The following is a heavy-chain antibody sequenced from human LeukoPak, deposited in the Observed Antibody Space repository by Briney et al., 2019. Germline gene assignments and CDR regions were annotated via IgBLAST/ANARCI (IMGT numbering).Heavy chain of an antibody. Sequence: GGSLRLSCAASGFTFSSYSMNWVRQAPGKGLEWVSSISSSSSYIYYADSVKGRFTISRDNAKNSLYLQMNSLRAEDTAVYYCARDLIDQNWFDPWGQGTLVTVSS. CDR3: ARDLIDQNWFDP. CDR1: GFTFSSYS. CDR2: ISSSSSYI. J-gene: IGHJ5*02. V-gene: IGHV3-21*01. D-gene: IGHD2-8*01.